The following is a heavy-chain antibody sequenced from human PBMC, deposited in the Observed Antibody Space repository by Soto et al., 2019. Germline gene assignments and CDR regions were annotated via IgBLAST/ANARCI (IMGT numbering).Heavy chain of an antibody. Sequence: GGPLRLSCAASGFTFSSYAMRWVRQAPGKELEWVSAISGSGGSTYYADSVKGRFTISRDNSKNTLYLQMNSLRAEDTAVYYCAKDLFHGQYSSSSPPDYWGQGTLVTSPQ. CDR2: ISGSGGST. D-gene: IGHD6-6*01. V-gene: IGHV3-23*01. J-gene: IGHJ4*02. CDR3: AKDLFHGQYSSSSPPDY. CDR1: GFTFSSYA.